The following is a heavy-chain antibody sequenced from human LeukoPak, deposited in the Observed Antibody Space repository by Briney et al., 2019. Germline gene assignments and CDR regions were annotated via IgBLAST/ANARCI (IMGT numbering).Heavy chain of an antibody. V-gene: IGHV3-30-3*01. CDR1: GFTFSSYA. J-gene: IGHJ4*02. CDR2: ISYDGSNK. CDR3: AVGGDDWYYDFWSGYRNFDY. D-gene: IGHD3-3*01. Sequence: GGSLRLSCAAPGFTFSSYAMHWVRQAPGKGLEWVAVISYDGSNKYYADSVKGRFTISRDNSKNTLYLQMNSLRAEDTAVYYCAVGGDDWYYDFWSGYRNFDYWGQGTLVTVSS.